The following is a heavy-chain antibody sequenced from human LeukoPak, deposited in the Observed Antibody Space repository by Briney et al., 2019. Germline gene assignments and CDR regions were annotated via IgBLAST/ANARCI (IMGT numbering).Heavy chain of an antibody. CDR2: IYYIGST. D-gene: IGHD3-22*01. V-gene: IGHV4-61*01. CDR1: GDSVIRSSYY. CDR3: ARYYDSTGSFDY. J-gene: IGHJ4*02. Sequence: RPSETLSLTCTVSGDSVIRSSYYWTWIRQPPGKGLEWIGYIYYIGSTNYNPSLRSRLTMSVDTSKNQFSLRLSSVIAADTAVYYCARYYDSTGSFDYWGQGTLVTVSS.